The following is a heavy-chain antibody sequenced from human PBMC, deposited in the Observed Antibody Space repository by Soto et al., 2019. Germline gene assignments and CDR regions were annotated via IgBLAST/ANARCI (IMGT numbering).Heavy chain of an antibody. CDR3: ASCSGSHYEFDX. CDR2: IYHTGST. V-gene: IGHV4-38-2*01. J-gene: IGHJ4*02. Sequence: PSETLSLTCAVSGCSISSGYYWAWIRQPPGKGLEWIGSIYHTGSTYYNPSLKSRVTMSVDTSKNRFSLKLSSVTAADTAMYYCASCSGSHYEFDXWGQGTLVTVSX. D-gene: IGHD1-26*01. CDR1: GCSISSGYY.